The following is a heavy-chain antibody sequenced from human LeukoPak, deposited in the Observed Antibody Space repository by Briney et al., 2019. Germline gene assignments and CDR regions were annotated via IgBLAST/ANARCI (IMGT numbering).Heavy chain of an antibody. J-gene: IGHJ4*02. V-gene: IGHV1-2*02. CDR1: GGAFSTYT. Sequence: ASVKVSCKASGGAFSTYTFNWVRQAPGQGLEWMGWINPNSGGTNYAQKFQGRVTMTRDTSISTAYMELSRLRSDDTAVYYCAREGPYYDIPTVLVSPQFDYWGQGTLVTVSS. CDR2: INPNSGGT. CDR3: AREGPYYDIPTVLVSPQFDY. D-gene: IGHD3-9*01.